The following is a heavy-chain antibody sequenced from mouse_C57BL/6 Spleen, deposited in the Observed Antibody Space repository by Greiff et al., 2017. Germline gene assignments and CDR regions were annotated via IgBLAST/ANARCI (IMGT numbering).Heavy chain of an antibody. D-gene: IGHD1-1*01. V-gene: IGHV1-69*01. CDR1: GYTFTSYW. CDR3: ARKVGVYYGSSGDV. J-gene: IGHJ1*03. CDR2: IDPSDSYT. Sequence: QVQLQQPGAELVMPGASVKLSCKASGYTFTSYWMHWVKQRPGQGLEWIGEIDPSDSYTNYNQKFKGKSTLTVDKSSRTAYMQLSSLTSEDSAVYYCARKVGVYYGSSGDVWGTGTTVIVSS.